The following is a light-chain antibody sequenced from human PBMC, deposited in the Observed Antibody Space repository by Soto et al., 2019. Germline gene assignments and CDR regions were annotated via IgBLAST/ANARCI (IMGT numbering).Light chain of an antibody. CDR3: QQSYSTQWK. Sequence: DIQMTQSPSSLSASVGDRVTITCRASQSITTYLNWYQQKPGKAPNLLIYGASSLQSVVPSRFTGSGSGTDFTLTISSLQPEDFATYHCQQSYSTQWKFGKGTKVEIK. V-gene: IGKV1-39*01. J-gene: IGKJ1*01. CDR1: QSITTY. CDR2: GAS.